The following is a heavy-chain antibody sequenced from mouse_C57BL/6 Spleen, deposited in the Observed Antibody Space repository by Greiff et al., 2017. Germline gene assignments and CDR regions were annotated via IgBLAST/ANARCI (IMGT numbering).Heavy chain of an antibody. V-gene: IGHV1-64*01. J-gene: IGHJ3*01. Sequence: QVQLQQSGAELVKPGASVKLSCKASGYTFTSYWMHWVKQRPGQGLEWIGMIHPNSGGTNYNEKFKSKATLTADKSSSTAYMQLSSLTSEDSAGYYCGAGPWFADWGQGTLVTVSA. CDR3: GAGPWFAD. D-gene: IGHD4-1*01. CDR1: GYTFTSYW. CDR2: IHPNSGGT.